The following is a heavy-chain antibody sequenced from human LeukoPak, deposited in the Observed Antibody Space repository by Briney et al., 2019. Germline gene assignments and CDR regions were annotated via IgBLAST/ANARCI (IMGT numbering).Heavy chain of an antibody. CDR2: ISANTGKT. D-gene: IGHD2-8*01. J-gene: IGHJ4*02. CDR1: GYSFATYG. CDR3: AKVAGDLMDY. V-gene: IGHV1-18*01. Sequence: ASVKVSCKTSGYSFATYGFCWVRQAPGDGLEWMGWISANTGKTSYAQKFQDRVTMTTDTSTTTAYMELRSLRLDDTAVYFCAKVAGDLMDYWGQGTLVTVSS.